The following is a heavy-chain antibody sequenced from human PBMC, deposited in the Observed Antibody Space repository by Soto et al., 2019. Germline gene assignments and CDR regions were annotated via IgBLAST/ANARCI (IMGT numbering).Heavy chain of an antibody. Sequence: QVQLVESGGGVVQPGRSLRLSCAASGFTFSSYGMHWVRQAPGKGLEWVAVIWYDGSNKYYADSVKGRFTISRDNSKNSLYLQMNSLRAEETAVYYCARDREGSLHGYFDLWGRGTPVTVSS. CDR2: IWYDGSNK. D-gene: IGHD1-26*01. J-gene: IGHJ2*01. CDR3: ARDREGSLHGYFDL. V-gene: IGHV3-33*01. CDR1: GFTFSSYG.